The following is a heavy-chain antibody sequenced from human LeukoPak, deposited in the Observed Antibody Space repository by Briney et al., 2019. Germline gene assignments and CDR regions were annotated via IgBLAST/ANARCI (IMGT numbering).Heavy chain of an antibody. CDR2: IYHSGST. D-gene: IGHD5-18*01. CDR3: ARGRRLRGYSYGYGY. V-gene: IGHV4-4*02. Sequence: SGTLSLTCAVSGGSISSSNWWSWVRQPPGKGLEWIGEIYHSGSTNYNPSLKSRVTISVDTSKNQFSLKLSPVTAADTAVYYCARGRRLRGYSYGYGYWGQGTLVTVSS. CDR1: GGSISSSNW. J-gene: IGHJ4*02.